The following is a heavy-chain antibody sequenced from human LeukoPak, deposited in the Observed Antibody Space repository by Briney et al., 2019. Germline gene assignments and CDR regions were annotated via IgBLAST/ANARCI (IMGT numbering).Heavy chain of an antibody. CDR1: GFTFSSYS. CDR2: ISSSSSYI. J-gene: IGHJ3*02. D-gene: IGHD3-10*01. CDR3: ARDRGGLRRYDAFDI. Sequence: TGGSLRLSCAASGFTFSSYSMNWVRQAPGKGLEWVSSISSSSSYIYYADSVEGRFTISRDNAKNSLYLQMNSLRAEDTAVYYCARDRGGLRRYDAFDIWGQGTMVTVSS. V-gene: IGHV3-21*01.